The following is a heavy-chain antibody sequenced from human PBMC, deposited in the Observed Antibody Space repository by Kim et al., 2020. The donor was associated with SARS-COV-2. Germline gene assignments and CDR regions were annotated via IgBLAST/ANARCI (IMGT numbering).Heavy chain of an antibody. V-gene: IGHV1-8*01. Sequence: ASVKVSCKASGYTFTSYDINWVRQATGQGLEWMGWMNPNSGNTGYAQKFQGRVTMTRNTSISTAYMELSSLRSEDTAVYYCAREARGRNGYYFDYWGQGTLVTVSS. J-gene: IGHJ4*02. CDR2: MNPNSGNT. CDR3: AREARGRNGYYFDY. CDR1: GYTFTSYD. D-gene: IGHD6-25*01.